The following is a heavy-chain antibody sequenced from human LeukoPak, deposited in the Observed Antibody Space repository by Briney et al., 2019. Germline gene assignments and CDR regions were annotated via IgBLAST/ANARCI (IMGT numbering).Heavy chain of an antibody. CDR3: ASVYDILTGYAYYYGMDV. CDR1: GYTFTGYY. D-gene: IGHD3-9*01. CDR2: INPNSGGT. Sequence: ASVKVSCKASGYTFTGYYMHWVRQAPGQGLEWMGWINPNSGGTNYAQKFQGRVTMTRDTSISTAYMELSRLRSDVTAVYYCASVYDILTGYAYYYGMDVWGQGTTVTVSS. V-gene: IGHV1-2*02. J-gene: IGHJ6*02.